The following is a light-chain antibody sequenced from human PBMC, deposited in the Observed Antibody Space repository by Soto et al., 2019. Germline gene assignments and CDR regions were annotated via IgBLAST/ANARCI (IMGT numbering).Light chain of an antibody. Sequence: VVLTQSPVTLSLSPGERDTLSCRASQSFRGLLAWYQQKPGQAPRLLIYDAYNRATGIPPRFSGSGSGTDFTLTISSLEPEDSAVYYCQQRHMWPITFGQGTRLEI. J-gene: IGKJ5*01. CDR3: QQRHMWPIT. CDR2: DAY. CDR1: QSFRGL. V-gene: IGKV3-11*01.